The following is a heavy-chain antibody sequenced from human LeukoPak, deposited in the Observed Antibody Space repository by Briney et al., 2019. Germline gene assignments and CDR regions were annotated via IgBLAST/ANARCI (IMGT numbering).Heavy chain of an antibody. CDR1: GGSISSYY. D-gene: IGHD3/OR15-3a*01. V-gene: IGHV4-59*01. CDR2: IYYSGST. J-gene: IGHJ5*02. CDR3: AREIGRRWFDP. Sequence: SETLSLTCTVSGGSISSYYWSWIRQPPGKGLEWIGYIYYSGSTNYNPSLKSRVTISVDTSKNQFSLKLSSVTAADTAVYYCAREIGRRWFDPWGQGTLLTVSS.